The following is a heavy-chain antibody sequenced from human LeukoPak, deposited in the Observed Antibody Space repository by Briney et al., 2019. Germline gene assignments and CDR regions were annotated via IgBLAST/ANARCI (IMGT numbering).Heavy chain of an antibody. J-gene: IGHJ3*02. CDR1: GHSITSTYSISGGYY. D-gene: IGHD1-26*01. CDR3: ARTSRSGRAGGPFDI. CDR2: IYHDGST. Sequence: SETLSLTCDVFGHSITSTYSISGGYYWGCLRQPPGKGLEWIGSIYHDGSTYYNPSLKSRVAISVDTSDNLFSLNLTSVTAADTAVYFCARTSRSGRAGGPFDIWGLGTMVTVSS. V-gene: IGHV4-38-2*01.